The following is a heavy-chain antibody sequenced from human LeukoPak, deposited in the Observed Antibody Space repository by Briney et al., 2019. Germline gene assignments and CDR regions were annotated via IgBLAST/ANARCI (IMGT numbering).Heavy chain of an antibody. Sequence: GGSLRLSCAASGFTFSSYAMHWVRQAPGKGLEWVAVISYDGSNKYYADSVKGRFTISRDNSKNTLYLQMNSLRAEDTAVYYCARVRPEIFGPWGWFDPWGQGTLVTVSS. D-gene: IGHD3-3*01. J-gene: IGHJ5*02. V-gene: IGHV3-30-3*01. CDR1: GFTFSSYA. CDR3: ARVRPEIFGPWGWFDP. CDR2: ISYDGSNK.